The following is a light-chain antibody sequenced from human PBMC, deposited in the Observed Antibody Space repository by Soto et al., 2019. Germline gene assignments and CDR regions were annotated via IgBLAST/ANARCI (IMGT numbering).Light chain of an antibody. V-gene: IGKV3-20*01. CDR1: QSVSNNY. CDR2: GAS. Sequence: EIALTQSPGTLSLSPGDIANLCCRASQSVSNNYLAWYKQKPGQAPRILIYGASNRATGIPDRFSGSGSGTDFTLTISRLEPEDFAVYYCQQYGSSGTFGQGTKVDIK. J-gene: IGKJ1*01. CDR3: QQYGSSGT.